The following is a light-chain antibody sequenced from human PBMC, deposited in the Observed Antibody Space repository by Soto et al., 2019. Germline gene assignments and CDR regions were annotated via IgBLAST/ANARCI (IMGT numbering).Light chain of an antibody. V-gene: IGKV3-20*01. J-gene: IGKJ1*01. CDR2: GAS. CDR1: QSVDTTF. CDR3: QQYMSSVT. Sequence: EIALTQSPGSLSLSLGQRATLSCRASQSVDTTFFAWYQKKPGQAPRLLINGASKRTIGIPERFSGSGSGTDFTLIISRLKPEDFAVYYCQQYMSSVTFGQGTKVEIK.